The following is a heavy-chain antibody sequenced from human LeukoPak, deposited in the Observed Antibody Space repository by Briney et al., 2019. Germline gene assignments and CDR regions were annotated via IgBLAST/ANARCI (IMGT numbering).Heavy chain of an antibody. CDR1: GFTFSSYG. CDR3: AKDELYYDFWSGPPVY. CDR2: IRYDGSNK. J-gene: IGHJ4*02. V-gene: IGHV3-30*02. D-gene: IGHD3-3*01. Sequence: PGGSLRLSCAASGFTFSSYGMHWVRQAPGKGLEWVAFIRYDGSNKYYADSVKGRFTISRDNSKNTLYLQMNSLRAEDTAVYYCAKDELYYDFWSGPPVYWGQGTLVTVSS.